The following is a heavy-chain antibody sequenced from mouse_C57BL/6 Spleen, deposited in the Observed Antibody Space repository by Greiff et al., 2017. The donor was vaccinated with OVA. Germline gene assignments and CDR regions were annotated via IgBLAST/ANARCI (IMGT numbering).Heavy chain of an antibody. D-gene: IGHD1-3*01. CDR1: GFTFSDYG. CDR3: ARMGSSYYYAMDY. V-gene: IGHV5-17*01. J-gene: IGHJ4*01. CDR2: ISSGSSTI. Sequence: EVKLVESGGGLVKPGGSLKLSCAASGFTFSDYGMHWVRQAPEKGLEWVAYISSGSSTIYYADTVKGRFTISRDNAKNTLFLQMTSLRSEDTAMYYCARMGSSYYYAMDYWGQGTSVTVSS.